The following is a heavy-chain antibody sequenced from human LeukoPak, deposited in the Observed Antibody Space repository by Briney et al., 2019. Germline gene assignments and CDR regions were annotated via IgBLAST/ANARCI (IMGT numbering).Heavy chain of an antibody. D-gene: IGHD6-13*01. J-gene: IGHJ3*02. V-gene: IGHV3-23*01. CDR1: RFTFSSYV. Sequence: GGSLRLSCAVSRFTFSSYVMSWVRQAPGKGLEWVSVISGSGDSIYYTDSVKGRFTISRDNSKNTVYLQMNNLGAEDTAVYYCAKDYLGRSYAFDIWGQGTMVTVSS. CDR2: ISGSGDSI. CDR3: AKDYLGRSYAFDI.